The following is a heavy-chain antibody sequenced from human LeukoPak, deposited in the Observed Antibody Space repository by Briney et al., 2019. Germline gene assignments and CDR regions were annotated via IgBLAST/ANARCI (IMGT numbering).Heavy chain of an antibody. V-gene: IGHV4-39*07. J-gene: IGHJ6*03. CDR2: IYYSGST. Sequence: SETLSLTCTVSGDTISSSSYYWDWIRQPPGKGLEWIGNIYYSGSTYYNPSLKSRVTISVDTSKNQFSLKLSSVTAADTAVYYCARDRQWLGGDYYYYYYMDVWGKGTTVTVSS. D-gene: IGHD6-19*01. CDR3: ARDRQWLGGDYYYYYYMDV. CDR1: GDTISSSSYY.